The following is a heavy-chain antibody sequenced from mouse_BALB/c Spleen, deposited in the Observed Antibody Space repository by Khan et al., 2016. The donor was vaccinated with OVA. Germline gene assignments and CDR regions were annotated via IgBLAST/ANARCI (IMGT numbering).Heavy chain of an antibody. CDR1: GYIFTSYW. D-gene: IGHD3-2*02. CDR2: IYPGTDNS. CDR3: AREEALYHFDH. Sequence: VQLKQSGAELVRPGASVKLSCKTSGYIFTSYWIHWVKQRSGQGLEWIARIYPGTDNSYYNEKFKDKATLTADKSSSTAYMQLSSLKSEDSDVYCCAREEALYHFDHWGQGTTLTVSS. V-gene: IGHV1-76*01. J-gene: IGHJ2*01.